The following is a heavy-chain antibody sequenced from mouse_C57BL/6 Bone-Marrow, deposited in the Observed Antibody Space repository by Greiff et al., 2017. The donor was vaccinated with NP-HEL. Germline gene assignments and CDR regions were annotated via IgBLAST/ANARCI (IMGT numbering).Heavy chain of an antibody. V-gene: IGHV1-82*01. D-gene: IGHD3-2*02. J-gene: IGHJ3*01. CDR1: GYAFSSSW. CDR2: IYPGDGDT. Sequence: QVHVKQSGPELVKPGASVKISCKASGYAFSSSWMNWVKQRPGKGLEWIGRIYPGDGDTNYNGKFKGKATLTADKSSSTAYMQLSSLTSEDSAVYFCARSGSSGYVAWFAYWGQGTLVTVSA. CDR3: ARSGSSGYVAWFAY.